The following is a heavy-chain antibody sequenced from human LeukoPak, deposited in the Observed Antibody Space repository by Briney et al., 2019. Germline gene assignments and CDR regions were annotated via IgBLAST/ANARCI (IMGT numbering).Heavy chain of an antibody. D-gene: IGHD1-26*01. CDR3: ARGDWEHDY. CDR2: INHSGST. J-gene: IGHJ4*02. Sequence: SETLSLTCAVYGGSFSGYYWSWIRQPPGKGLEWIGEINHSGSTNHNPSLKSRVTISVDTSKNQLSLKLSSVTAADTAVYYCARGDWEHDYWGQGTLVTVSS. V-gene: IGHV4-34*01. CDR1: GGSFSGYY.